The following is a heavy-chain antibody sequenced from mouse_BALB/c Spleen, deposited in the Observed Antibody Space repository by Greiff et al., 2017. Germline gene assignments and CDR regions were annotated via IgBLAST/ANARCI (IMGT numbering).Heavy chain of an antibody. CDR2: ISNGGGST. D-gene: IGHD2-14*01. CDR3: ARHGEVRRGGFDY. V-gene: IGHV5-12-2*01. CDR1: GFTFSSYT. J-gene: IGHJ2*01. Sequence: DVMLVESGGGLVQPGGSLKLSCAASGFTFSSYTMSWVRQTPEKRLEWVAYISNGGGSTYYPDTVKGRFTISRDNAKNTLYLQMSSLKSEDTAMYYCARHGEVRRGGFDYWGQGTTLTVSS.